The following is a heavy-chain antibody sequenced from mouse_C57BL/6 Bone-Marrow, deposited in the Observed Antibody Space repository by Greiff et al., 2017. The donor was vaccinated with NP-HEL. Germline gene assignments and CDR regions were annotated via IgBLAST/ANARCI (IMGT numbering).Heavy chain of an antibody. J-gene: IGHJ2*01. Sequence: QVQLQQSGAELARPGASVKLSCKASGYTFTSYGISWVKQRTGQGLEWIGEIYPRSGNTYYNEKFKGKATLTADKSSSTAYMELRILTSEASAVFISAREMGFLYYSNNDFFDYWGQGTTLTVSS. CDR1: GYTFTSYG. CDR3: AREMGFLYYSNNDFFDY. D-gene: IGHD2-5*01. V-gene: IGHV1-81*01. CDR2: IYPRSGNT.